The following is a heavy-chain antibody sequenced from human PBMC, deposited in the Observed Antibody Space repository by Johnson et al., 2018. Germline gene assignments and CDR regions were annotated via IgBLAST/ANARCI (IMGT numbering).Heavy chain of an antibody. CDR1: GFTFSPFG. V-gene: IGHV3-33*01. J-gene: IGHJ4*02. Sequence: QVQLVQSGGGVVQSGGSLRLSCAASGFTFSPFGFHWVRQAPGKGLEWVGVIWSRGRGEYYADSVKGRFTITRDNSRNMVFLQMNSLKAEDTALYYCVRDDDTSSPYSRFHDWGQGTLVTVPS. D-gene: IGHD6-13*01. CDR2: IWSRGRGE. CDR3: VRDDDTSSPYSRFHD.